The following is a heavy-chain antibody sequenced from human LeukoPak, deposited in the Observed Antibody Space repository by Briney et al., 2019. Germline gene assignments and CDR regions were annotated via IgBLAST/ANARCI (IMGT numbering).Heavy chain of an antibody. Sequence: PSETLSLTCTVSGGSISSGDYYWSWIPQPPGKGLEWIGYIYYSGSTYYNPSLKSRVTISVDTSKNQFSLKLSSVTAADTAVYYCARVQPYDYDDYWGQGTLVTVSS. CDR1: GGSISSGDYY. V-gene: IGHV4-30-4*08. CDR3: ARVQPYDYDDY. CDR2: IYYSGST. J-gene: IGHJ4*02. D-gene: IGHD2-2*01.